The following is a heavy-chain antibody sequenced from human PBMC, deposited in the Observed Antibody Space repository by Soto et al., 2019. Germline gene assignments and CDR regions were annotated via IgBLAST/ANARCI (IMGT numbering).Heavy chain of an antibody. V-gene: IGHV3-11*01. CDR1: GFTFSDYY. CDR2: ISSSGSTI. CDR3: ARVGKDDYIWGSYRYAGEY. J-gene: IGHJ4*02. D-gene: IGHD3-16*02. Sequence: QVQLVESGGGLVKPGGSLRLSCAASGFTFSDYYMSWIRQAPGKGLEWVSYISSSGSTIYYADSVKGRFTISRDNAKNSLYRQMNSLGAEDTAVYYCARVGKDDYIWGSYRYAGEYWGQGTLVTVSS.